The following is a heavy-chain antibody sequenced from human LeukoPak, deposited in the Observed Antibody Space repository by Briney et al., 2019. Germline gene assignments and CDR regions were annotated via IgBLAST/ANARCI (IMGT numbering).Heavy chain of an antibody. CDR3: ARGKYCSGGSCYGPKWNYFDY. CDR2: IIPIFGTA. Sequence: ASVKVSCKASGGTFSGYAISWVRQAPGQGLEWMGRIIPIFGTANYAQKFQGRVTITTDESTSTAYMELSSLRSEDTAVYYCARGKYCSGGSCYGPKWNYFDYWGQGTLVTVSS. D-gene: IGHD2-15*01. V-gene: IGHV1-69*05. CDR1: GGTFSGYA. J-gene: IGHJ4*02.